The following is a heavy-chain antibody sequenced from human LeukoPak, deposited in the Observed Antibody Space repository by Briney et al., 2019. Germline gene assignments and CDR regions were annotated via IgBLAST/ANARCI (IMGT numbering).Heavy chain of an antibody. D-gene: IGHD6-13*01. V-gene: IGHV4-4*07. J-gene: IGHJ5*02. CDR3: ARDAYSRSYYWFDP. Sequence: PSQTLPLTCTVSGGSVSGYYWSWIRQPAGEGLEWIGRIYSSGSTSYNPSLQSRVTISVDKSKNQFSLKLTSVTAADTAVYYCARDAYSRSYYWFDPWGQGTLVTVSS. CDR2: IYSSGST. CDR1: GGSVSGYY.